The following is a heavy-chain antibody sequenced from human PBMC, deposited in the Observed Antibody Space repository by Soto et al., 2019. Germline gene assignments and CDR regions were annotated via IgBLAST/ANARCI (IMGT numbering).Heavy chain of an antibody. Sequence: ASVKVSCKAPGGTFSSYAIGWVRQAPGQGLEWMGGIIPIFGTANYAQKFQGRVTITADESTSTAYMELSSLRSEDTAVYYCARDSHFYYYGMDVWGQGTTVTVS. CDR1: GGTFSSYA. J-gene: IGHJ6*02. CDR3: ARDSHFYYYGMDV. CDR2: IIPIFGTA. V-gene: IGHV1-69*13.